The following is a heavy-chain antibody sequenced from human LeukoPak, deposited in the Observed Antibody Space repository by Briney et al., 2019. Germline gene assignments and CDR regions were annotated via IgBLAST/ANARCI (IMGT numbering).Heavy chain of an antibody. Sequence: SETLSLTCTVSGGSISSSSYYWGWIRQPPGKGLEWIGSIYYSGSTYYNPSLKSRVTILVDTSKNQFSLKVTSVTAADTAMYYCARFDVIASWVDPWGQGTLVTVSS. D-gene: IGHD3-16*02. CDR3: ARFDVIASWVDP. CDR1: GGSISSSSYY. J-gene: IGHJ5*02. CDR2: IYYSGST. V-gene: IGHV4-39*07.